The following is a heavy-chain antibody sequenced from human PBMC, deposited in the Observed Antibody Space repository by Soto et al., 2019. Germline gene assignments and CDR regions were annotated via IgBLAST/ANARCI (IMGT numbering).Heavy chain of an antibody. D-gene: IGHD2-2*01. CDR3: ARDTRGTRGFDEMDC. V-gene: IGHV1-2*02. CDR2: INPKSGDT. J-gene: IGHJ6*02. CDR1: GYIFSGHV. Sequence: QVQLVQSGAEVKKPGAAVKISCRASGYIFSGHVIHWMRQAPGQGLEWMGWINPKSGDTGYAQKFQGRVTMPMATSIDIVNMDLSGLTSDDAAVYYCARDTRGTRGFDEMDCWGQVTTGTVSS.